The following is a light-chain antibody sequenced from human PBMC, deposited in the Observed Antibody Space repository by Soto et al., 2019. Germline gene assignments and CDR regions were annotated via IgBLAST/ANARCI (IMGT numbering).Light chain of an antibody. CDR2: DVS. Sequence: DIQMTQSPSTVSAYVGDSVTITCRASQSITTWLAWYQQRPGKAPKLLIYDVSSLQSGVPSRFSGSGSGTEFTLTISSLQPDDFANYYCQHYNMYSPWTFGQGTKVDI. CDR1: QSITTW. V-gene: IGKV1-5*01. J-gene: IGKJ1*01. CDR3: QHYNMYSPWT.